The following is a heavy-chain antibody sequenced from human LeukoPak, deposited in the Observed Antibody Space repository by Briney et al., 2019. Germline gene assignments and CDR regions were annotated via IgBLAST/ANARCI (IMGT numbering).Heavy chain of an antibody. CDR3: ARPYCSSTSCYRYAFDI. D-gene: IGHD2-2*01. CDR1: GYTFTSYD. CDR2: MNPNSGNT. Sequence: ASVEVSCKASGYTFTSYDINWVRQATGQGLEWMGWMNPNSGNTGYAQKFQGRVTITRNTSISTAYMELSSLRSEDTAVYYCARPYCSSTSCYRYAFDIWGQGTMVTVSS. V-gene: IGHV1-8*03. J-gene: IGHJ3*02.